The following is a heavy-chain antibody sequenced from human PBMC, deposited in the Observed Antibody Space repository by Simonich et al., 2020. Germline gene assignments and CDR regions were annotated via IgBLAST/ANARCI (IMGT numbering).Heavy chain of an antibody. Sequence: QVQLQQWGAGLLKPSETLSLTCAVYGGSFSGYYWSWIRQPPGKGLEWIGETNHSGSTNYNPSLKRRVTISVDTSKNQFSLKLSSGTAADTAVYYCARHLQLGPFDYWGQGTLVTVSS. CDR3: ARHLQLGPFDY. CDR1: GGSFSGYY. J-gene: IGHJ4*02. V-gene: IGHV4-34*01. CDR2: TNHSGST. D-gene: IGHD1-1*01.